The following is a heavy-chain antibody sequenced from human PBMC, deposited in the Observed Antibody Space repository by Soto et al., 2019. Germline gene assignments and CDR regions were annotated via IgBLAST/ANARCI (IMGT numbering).Heavy chain of an antibody. D-gene: IGHD2-15*01. CDR3: ARLHGRHGTNGQLDY. Sequence: SETLSLTCTASGGTISSGGYYWSWLRQHPGKGLEWIGYIYYGGSTYFNPALKSRGTLIVDTSKNQFSLKLSFVTAADTAADYCARLHGRHGTNGQLDYWGQGTRVTVSS. V-gene: IGHV4-31*03. CDR1: GGTISSGGYY. CDR2: IYYGGST. J-gene: IGHJ4*02.